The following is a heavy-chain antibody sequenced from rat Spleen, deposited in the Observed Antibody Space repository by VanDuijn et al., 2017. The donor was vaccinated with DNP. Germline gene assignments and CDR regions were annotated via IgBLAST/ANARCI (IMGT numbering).Heavy chain of an antibody. D-gene: IGHD1-5*01. CDR2: INSNGGST. Sequence: EVQLVGSGGGLVQSGRSLKLSCAASGFTFSYYGMAWVRQAPKKGLEWVASINSNGGSTSYRDSVKGRFIISRDNVKATLYLQMASLTSEDTATYVCSRRGYRYNYDYALDVWGQGTSVTVSS. CDR1: GFTFSYYG. V-gene: IGHV5-7*01. CDR3: SRRGYRYNYDYALDV. J-gene: IGHJ4*01.